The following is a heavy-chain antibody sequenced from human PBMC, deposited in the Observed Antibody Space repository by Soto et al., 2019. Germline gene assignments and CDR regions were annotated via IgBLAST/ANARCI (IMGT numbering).Heavy chain of an antibody. Sequence: GGSLRLSCAASGFPFSSYGMHWVRQAPGKGLDWVGVIWYDGSNKDYAESVKGRFTISRDNSKNMLYLQMNSLRADDTAVYYCARSTNWGQGTLVTVSS. V-gene: IGHV3-33*01. J-gene: IGHJ4*02. CDR1: GFPFSSYG. CDR3: ARSTN. CDR2: IWYDGSNK.